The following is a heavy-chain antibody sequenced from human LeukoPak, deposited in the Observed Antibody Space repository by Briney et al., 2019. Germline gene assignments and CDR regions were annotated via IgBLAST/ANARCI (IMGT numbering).Heavy chain of an antibody. V-gene: IGHV3-21*01. CDR2: ISSSSSYI. CDR1: GFTFANYG. CDR3: ATLNSPWYFDY. D-gene: IGHD6-13*01. J-gene: IGHJ4*02. Sequence: GGSLRLSCAASGFTFANYGMSWVRQAPGKGLEWVSSISSSSSYIYYADSVKGRFTISRDNAKNSLYLQMNSLRAEDTAVYYCATLNSPWYFDYWGQGTLVTVSS.